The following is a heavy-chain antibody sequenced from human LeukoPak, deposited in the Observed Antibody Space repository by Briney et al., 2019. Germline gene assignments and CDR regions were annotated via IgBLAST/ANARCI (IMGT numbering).Heavy chain of an antibody. CDR2: ISYDGSTK. V-gene: IGHV3-30-3*01. J-gene: IGHJ6*02. Sequence: GGSLRLSCAASGFTFSSYAIHWVRQAPGKGLEWVAVISYDGSTKFYADSVKGRFTISRDNSKNTVSLQMNNVRSADTALYYCARVRDYGSGTYPLVSYGMDVWGQGTTVSVSS. CDR1: GFTFSSYA. D-gene: IGHD3-10*01. CDR3: ARVRDYGSGTYPLVSYGMDV.